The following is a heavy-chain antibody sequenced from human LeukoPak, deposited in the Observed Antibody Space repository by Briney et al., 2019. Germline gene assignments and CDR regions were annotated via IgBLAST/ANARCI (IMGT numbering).Heavy chain of an antibody. V-gene: IGHV5-51*01. D-gene: IGHD1-14*01. CDR3: ARHSPGTTDY. CDR1: GYSFTTYW. Sequence: GESLKISCEASGYSFTTYWITWVRQMPGKGLEWMAIIYSGDSDTRYSPSFQGQVTISVDKSISTAYLQWSGLKASDTAIYYCARHSPGTTDYWGQGTLVTVSS. J-gene: IGHJ4*02. CDR2: IYSGDSDT.